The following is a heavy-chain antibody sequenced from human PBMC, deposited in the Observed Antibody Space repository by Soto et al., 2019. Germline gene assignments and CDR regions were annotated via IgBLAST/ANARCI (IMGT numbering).Heavy chain of an antibody. CDR2: ISGSNNNI. Sequence: GGSLRLSCAASGFTLRSYEMNWVRQAPGKGLEWISKISGSNNNIYYADSVRGRFTISRDNAKNSLYLQMNSLRAEDTAIYYCASERLCGADCYFFDNWGQGTQVTIYS. D-gene: IGHD2-21*02. J-gene: IGHJ4*02. CDR1: GFTLRSYE. V-gene: IGHV3-48*03. CDR3: ASERLCGADCYFFDN.